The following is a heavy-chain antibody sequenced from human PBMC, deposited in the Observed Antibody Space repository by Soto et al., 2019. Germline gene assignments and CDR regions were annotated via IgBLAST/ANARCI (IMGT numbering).Heavy chain of an antibody. Sequence: GGSLRLSCAVSGYPFSNYYMTWIRQAPGKGLEWLSDISSSSVSIHYADSVKGRFSISRDNAKNSLFLQMNSLRAEDTAVYYCARVSATGWVVNGREYFDYWGQGTLVTVSS. CDR2: ISSSSVSI. D-gene: IGHD6-19*01. J-gene: IGHJ4*02. CDR3: ARVSATGWVVNGREYFDY. CDR1: GYPFSNYY. V-gene: IGHV3-11*01.